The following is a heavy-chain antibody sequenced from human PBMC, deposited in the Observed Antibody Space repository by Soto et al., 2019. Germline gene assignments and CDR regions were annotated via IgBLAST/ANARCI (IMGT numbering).Heavy chain of an antibody. D-gene: IGHD3-16*02. CDR1: GYTFTSYY. J-gene: IGHJ3*02. CDR2: INPSGGST. Sequence: KKAPASVKVSCKASGYTFTSYYIHWVRQAPGQGLEWMGIINPSGGSTTYAQKFQGRVTMTRDTSTSTVYMELSSLRSEDTAVYYCTRAPSYGAFDIWGQGTMVTVSS. V-gene: IGHV1-46*03. CDR3: TRAPSYGAFDI.